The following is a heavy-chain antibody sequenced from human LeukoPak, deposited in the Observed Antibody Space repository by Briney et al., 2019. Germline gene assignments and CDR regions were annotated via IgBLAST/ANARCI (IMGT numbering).Heavy chain of an antibody. Sequence: SETLSLTCTVSGDSISSSSYYWGWIRQPPGKGLEWIGSIYYSGSTYYNPSLKSRVTISVDTSKNQFSLKLSSVTAADTAVYYCARVSYNWYYFDYWGQGTLVTVSS. V-gene: IGHV4-39*07. CDR2: IYYSGST. CDR1: GDSISSSSYY. CDR3: ARVSYNWYYFDY. J-gene: IGHJ4*02. D-gene: IGHD1-1*01.